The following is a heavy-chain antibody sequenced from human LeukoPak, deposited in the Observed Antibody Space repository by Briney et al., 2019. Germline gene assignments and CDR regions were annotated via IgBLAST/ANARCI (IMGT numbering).Heavy chain of an antibody. J-gene: IGHJ4*02. CDR2: INPNSGGT. CDR3: ARVHLALVGYFDY. Sequence: ASVKVSCKASGYTFTGYYMHWVRQAPGQGLEWMGWINPNSGGTNYAQKFQGRVTMTRDTSISTAYMELSRLRSDDTAVYYCARVHLALVGYFDYWGQGTLVTVSS. CDR1: GYTFTGYY. V-gene: IGHV1-2*02. D-gene: IGHD6-6*01.